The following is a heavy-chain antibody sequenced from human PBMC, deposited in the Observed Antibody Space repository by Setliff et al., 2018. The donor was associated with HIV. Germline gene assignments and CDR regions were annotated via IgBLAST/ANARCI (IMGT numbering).Heavy chain of an antibody. CDR1: GFTFRDYG. CDR2: IWYDASQT. V-gene: IGHV3-30*02. Sequence: GGSLRLSCAASGFTFRDYGMNWVRQAPGKGLEWVAFIWYDASQTYYEDSVKGRFTISRDNSKNTLYLQINSLRPEDTAVYFCARENYYVTEYWGQGTLVTVSS. J-gene: IGHJ4*02. CDR3: ARENYYVTEY. D-gene: IGHD3-10*02.